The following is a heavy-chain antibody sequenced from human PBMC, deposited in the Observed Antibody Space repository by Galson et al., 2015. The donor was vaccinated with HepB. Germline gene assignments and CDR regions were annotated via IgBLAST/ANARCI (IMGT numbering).Heavy chain of an antibody. Sequence: SLRLSCAASGFTFSGSAIHWVRQASGKGPEWVGRIRTKANNYATTYVASLKGRFTISRDDSRNMAYLHMKSLKTEDTAVYYCTRMGDFSGYSSKWGQGTLVTVSS. CDR2: IRTKANNYAT. V-gene: IGHV3-73*01. CDR1: GFTFSGSA. CDR3: TRMGDFSGYSSK. J-gene: IGHJ4*02. D-gene: IGHD5-12*01.